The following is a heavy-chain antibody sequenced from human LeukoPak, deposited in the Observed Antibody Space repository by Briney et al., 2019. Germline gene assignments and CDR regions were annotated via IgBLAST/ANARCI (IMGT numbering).Heavy chain of an antibody. CDR1: GYSISSGYF. CDR3: ARGRAYYDFWSGPYFDY. CDR2: IYHSGGT. J-gene: IGHJ4*02. V-gene: IGHV4-38-2*01. D-gene: IGHD3-3*01. Sequence: PSETLSLTCAVSGYSISSGYFWGWIRQPPGKGLEWIGSIYHSGGTYYNPSLKSRLTISVDTSKNQFSLKLSSVTAADTAVYYCARGRAYYDFWSGPYFDYWGQGTLVTVSS.